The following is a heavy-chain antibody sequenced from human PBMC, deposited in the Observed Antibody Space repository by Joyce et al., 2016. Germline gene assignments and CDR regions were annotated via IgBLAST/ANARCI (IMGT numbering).Heavy chain of an antibody. Sequence: QVQLVQSGAEVKKPGASVKVSCKSSGYTFTSYGISWVRQAPGEGLEWMGWISGYNGNTNYVQKLQGRVTMTTDTTTSTAYMELRSLKSDDTAVYYCARGGYYDSTFRYDPWGQGTLVTVSS. D-gene: IGHD3-22*01. CDR1: GYTFTSYG. J-gene: IGHJ5*02. CDR3: ARGGYYDSTFRYDP. CDR2: ISGYNGNT. V-gene: IGHV1-18*04.